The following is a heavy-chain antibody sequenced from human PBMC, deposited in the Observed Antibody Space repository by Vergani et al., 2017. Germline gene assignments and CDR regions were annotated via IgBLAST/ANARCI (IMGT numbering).Heavy chain of an antibody. Sequence: EVQLLESGGDLVQPGGSLRLSCAASGFTFNHYAMNWVRQAPGQGLEWVSGISGSGGSTYYAGSVQGRFTISRDSSKNTLYLQMNSLSAGDTAVYYCAKANPRNSGYDYLYYYHAMDVWGKGTTVTFSS. CDR3: AKANPRNSGYDYLYYYHAMDV. CDR1: GFTFNHYA. D-gene: IGHD5-12*01. J-gene: IGHJ6*04. V-gene: IGHV3-23*01. CDR2: ISGSGGST.